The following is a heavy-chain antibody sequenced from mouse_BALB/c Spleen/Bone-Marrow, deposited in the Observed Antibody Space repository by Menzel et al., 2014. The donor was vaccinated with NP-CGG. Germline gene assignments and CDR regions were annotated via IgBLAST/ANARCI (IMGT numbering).Heavy chain of an antibody. V-gene: IGHV14-3*02. CDR2: IDPANGNT. J-gene: IGHJ4*01. Sequence: EVQLQQSGAELVKPGASVKLSCTASGFNIKDTYMHWVKQRPEQGLEWIGRIDPANGNTKYDPKFQGKATITADTSSNTAYLQLSSLTSEDTADYYCARWLLPYGLDYWGQGTSVTVSS. CDR3: ARWLLPYGLDY. D-gene: IGHD2-3*01. CDR1: GFNIKDTY.